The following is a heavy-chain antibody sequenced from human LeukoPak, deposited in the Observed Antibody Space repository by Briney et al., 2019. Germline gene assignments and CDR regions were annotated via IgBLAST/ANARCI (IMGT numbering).Heavy chain of an antibody. J-gene: IGHJ4*02. V-gene: IGHV3-23*01. CDR1: GFTFSSHG. CDR2: TSGSGDNT. Sequence: GGSLRLSCAASGFTFSSHGMSWVRQAPGKGLEWVSTTSGSGDNTYYADSVKGRFTISRDNSKNTLDLQMNSLRAEDTAVYYCAKLSGYDILTGYFDYWGQGTLVTVSS. CDR3: AKLSGYDILTGYFDY. D-gene: IGHD3-9*01.